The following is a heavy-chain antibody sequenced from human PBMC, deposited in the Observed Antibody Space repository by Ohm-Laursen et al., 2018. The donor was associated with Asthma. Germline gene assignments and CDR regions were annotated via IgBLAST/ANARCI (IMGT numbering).Heavy chain of an antibody. V-gene: IGHV3-9*01. Sequence: RSLRLSCAASGFTFDDYAMHWVRQAPGKGLEWVSGISWNSGSIGYADSVKGRFTISRDNAKNSLYLQMNSLRAEDTALYYCAKDKAARPTGSFDYWGQGTLVTVSS. CDR2: ISWNSGSI. D-gene: IGHD6-6*01. J-gene: IGHJ4*02. CDR1: GFTFDDYA. CDR3: AKDKAARPTGSFDY.